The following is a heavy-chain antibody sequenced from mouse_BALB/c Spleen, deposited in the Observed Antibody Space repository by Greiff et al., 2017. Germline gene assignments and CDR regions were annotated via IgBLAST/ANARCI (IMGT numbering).Heavy chain of an antibody. V-gene: IGHV2-9*02. CDR3: ARERENYYGSSWFAY. J-gene: IGHJ3*01. CDR2: IWAGGST. CDR1: GFSLTSYG. D-gene: IGHD1-1*01. Sequence: VQLQQSGPGLVAPSQSLSITCTVSGFSLTSYGVHWVRQPPGKGLEWLGVIWAGGSTNYNSALMSRLSISKDNSKSQVFLKMNSLQTDDTAMYYCARERENYYGSSWFAYWGQGTLVTVSA.